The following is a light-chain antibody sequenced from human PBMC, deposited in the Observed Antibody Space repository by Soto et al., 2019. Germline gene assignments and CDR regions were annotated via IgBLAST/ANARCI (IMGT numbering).Light chain of an antibody. J-gene: IGKJ3*01. CDR3: HQYGTAPLT. CDR2: GAS. Sequence: EVVLTQSPGTLSLSPGERATLSCRASQGVAANCLAWYQQKRGQAPRLLIYGASSRATGIPDRFSGSGSGTDFTLTISRLEPEDFSVYYCHQYGTAPLTFGPGTKVDIK. CDR1: QGVAANC. V-gene: IGKV3-20*01.